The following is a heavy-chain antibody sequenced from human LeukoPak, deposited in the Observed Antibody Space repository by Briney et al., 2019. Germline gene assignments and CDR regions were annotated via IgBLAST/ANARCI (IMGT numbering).Heavy chain of an antibody. CDR3: AGADGYCSGGSCYSAAYYYMDV. CDR2: IYYSGST. CDR1: GGSISSYY. D-gene: IGHD2-15*01. Sequence: SETLSLTCTVSGGSISSYYWSWIRQPPGKGLEWIGYIYYSGSTNYNPSLKSRVTISVDTSKNQFSLKLSSVTAADTAVYYCAGADGYCSGGSCYSAAYYYMDVWGKGTTVTVSS. V-gene: IGHV4-59*01. J-gene: IGHJ6*03.